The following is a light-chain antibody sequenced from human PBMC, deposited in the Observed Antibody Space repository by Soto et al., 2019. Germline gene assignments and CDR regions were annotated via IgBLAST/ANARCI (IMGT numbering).Light chain of an antibody. CDR1: SSNIGAGYE. J-gene: IGLJ1*01. CDR2: ENN. V-gene: IGLV1-40*01. CDR3: QSYDSSLSGYV. Sequence: QPVLTQPPSVSEAPGQRVTISCTGSSSNIGAGYEAHWYQQVPGTAPKLLIYENNNRPSGVPDRFSGSKSGTSASLAITGLQAEDEAEYYCQSYDSSLSGYVFGTGTKVTAL.